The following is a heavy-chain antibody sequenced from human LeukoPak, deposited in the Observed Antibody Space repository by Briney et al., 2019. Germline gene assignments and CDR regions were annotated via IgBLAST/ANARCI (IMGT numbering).Heavy chain of an antibody. CDR1: GFTFRSYS. V-gene: IGHV3-48*02. J-gene: IGHJ4*02. CDR2: ITSGSSPI. CDR3: AREGYGDPQLYYFDY. D-gene: IGHD4-17*01. Sequence: GGSLRLSCAASGFTFRSYSMNWVRQAPGKGLEWVSYITSGSSPIYYADSVKGRFTISRDNAKNSLYLQMNSLRDEDTAVYYCAREGYGDPQLYYFDYWGQGTLVTVSS.